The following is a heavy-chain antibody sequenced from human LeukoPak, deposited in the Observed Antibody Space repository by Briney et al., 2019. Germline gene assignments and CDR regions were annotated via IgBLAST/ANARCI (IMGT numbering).Heavy chain of an antibody. CDR2: IYPGDSDT. CDR3: ARRALRGEYFQH. V-gene: IGHV5-51*01. CDR1: GDSFTNYW. Sequence: GESLKISCKGSGDSFTNYWIGWVRQMPGKGLEWMGIIYPGDSDTRYSPSFQGQVTSSADKSISTAYLQWSSLKASDSAMYYCARRALRGEYFQHWGQGTLVTVSS. D-gene: IGHD3-10*01. J-gene: IGHJ1*01.